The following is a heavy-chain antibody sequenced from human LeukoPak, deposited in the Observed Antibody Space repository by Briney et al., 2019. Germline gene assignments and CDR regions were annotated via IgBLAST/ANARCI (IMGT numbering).Heavy chain of an antibody. J-gene: IGHJ4*02. CDR2: ISDSGRNI. D-gene: IGHD5-24*01. CDR1: GFTFSMYG. Sequence: GGSLRLSCVVSGFTFSMYGMAWLRLAPGKGLEWVSSISDSGRNIYYADSVRGRFTISRDNSRNTVYLQMNSLRAEDTAVYYCAKDDRWLQFCCWGQGTLVTVSA. CDR3: AKDDRWLQFCC. V-gene: IGHV3-23*01.